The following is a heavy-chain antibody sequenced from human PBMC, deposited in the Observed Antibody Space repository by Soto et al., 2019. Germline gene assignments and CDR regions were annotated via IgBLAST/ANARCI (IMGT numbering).Heavy chain of an antibody. J-gene: IGHJ4*02. Sequence: AASVKVSCKASGYSFTSYGISRVRQAPGQGPEWMGWISGHNGNTNHPQSLQGRVTMTTDTSRNTAYMELRSLRSDDTAVYYCARHRFNYYDDTVYYYFDYWGQGTLVTVSS. CDR3: ARHRFNYYDDTVYYYFDY. CDR2: ISGHNGNT. V-gene: IGHV1-18*04. CDR1: GYSFTSYG. D-gene: IGHD3-22*01.